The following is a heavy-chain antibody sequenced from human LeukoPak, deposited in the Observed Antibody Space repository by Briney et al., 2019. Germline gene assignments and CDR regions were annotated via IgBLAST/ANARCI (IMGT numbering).Heavy chain of an antibody. J-gene: IGHJ4*02. V-gene: IGHV3-30*02. CDR1: GFSFSKFG. D-gene: IGHD3-22*01. CDR2: IQSDGSRQ. CDR3: AKGMIGKAEGGRHIFDY. Sequence: GGSLRLSCAASGFSFSKFGFHWVRQAPGKGLEWLASIQSDGSRQYYADSVKSRFVISRDNSENTFYLQMNRLGVADTATYFCAKGMIGKAEGGRHIFDYRGQGTLVTVSS.